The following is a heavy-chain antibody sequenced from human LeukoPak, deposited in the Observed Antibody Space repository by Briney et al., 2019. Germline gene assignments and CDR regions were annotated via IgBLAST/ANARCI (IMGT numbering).Heavy chain of an antibody. J-gene: IGHJ6*02. V-gene: IGHV1-18*01. CDR1: GYTFTSYG. CDR2: ISAYNGNT. D-gene: IGHD2-15*01. Sequence: GASVKVSCKASGYTFTSYGISWVRQAPGQGLEWMGWISAYNGNTNYAQKLQGRVTMTTDTSTSTAYMELRSLRSDDTAVYYCARDGYCSGGSCLNYYYYGMDVWGQGTTVTVSS. CDR3: ARDGYCSGGSCLNYYYYGMDV.